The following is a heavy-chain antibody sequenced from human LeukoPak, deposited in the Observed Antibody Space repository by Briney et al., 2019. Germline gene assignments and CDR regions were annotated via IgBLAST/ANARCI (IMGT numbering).Heavy chain of an antibody. CDR2: INPNSGGT. V-gene: IGHV1-2*02. CDR3: ARDRYCSGGSCYTNYYYGMDV. Sequence: ASVKVSCKASGYTFTGYDMHWVRQAPGQGLEWMGWINPNSGGTNYAQKFQGRVTMTRDTSISTAYMELSRLRSDDTAVYYCARDRYCSGGSCYTNYYYGMDVWGQGTTVTVSS. D-gene: IGHD2-15*01. J-gene: IGHJ6*02. CDR1: GYTFTGYD.